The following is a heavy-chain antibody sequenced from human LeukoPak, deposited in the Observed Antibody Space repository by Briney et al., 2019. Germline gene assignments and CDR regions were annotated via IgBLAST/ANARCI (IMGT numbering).Heavy chain of an antibody. J-gene: IGHJ4*02. Sequence: GGSLRLSCAASGFTFSNTAMSWVRQAPGKGLEWVSGLSGSGSSTYYADSVKGRFTISRDNSKNTLYLQMSSLRAEDTAVYYCAKDEEPSVDGDYFDYWGQGTLVTVSS. CDR3: AKDEEPSVDGDYFDY. CDR2: LSGSGSST. CDR1: GFTFSNTA. V-gene: IGHV3-23*01. D-gene: IGHD1-26*01.